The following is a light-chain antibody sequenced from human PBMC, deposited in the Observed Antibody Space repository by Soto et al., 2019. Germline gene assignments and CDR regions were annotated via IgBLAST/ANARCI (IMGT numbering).Light chain of an antibody. Sequence: EIVLTQSPATLSLSPGERATLSCRASQSISSHLAWYQHKPGQAPRLLIYGASNWATGIPARFSGSGSGTDFNLTISSLETEDVAVYYCQQRINWPLTFGGGTNVEIK. CDR3: QQRINWPLT. J-gene: IGKJ4*01. CDR2: GAS. V-gene: IGKV3-11*01. CDR1: QSISSH.